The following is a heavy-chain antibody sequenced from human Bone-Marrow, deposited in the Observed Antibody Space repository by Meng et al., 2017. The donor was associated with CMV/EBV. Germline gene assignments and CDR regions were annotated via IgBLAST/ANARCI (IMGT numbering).Heavy chain of an antibody. Sequence: ASVKVSCKASGYTFTSYDINWVRQATGQGLEWMGWMNPNSGNTGYAQKFQGRVTMTRNTSISTAYMELSSLRSEGTAVYYCARSGAPWGIAVAGTYWFDPWGQGTLVTVSS. J-gene: IGHJ5*02. CDR3: ARSGAPWGIAVAGTYWFDP. CDR1: GYTFTSYD. V-gene: IGHV1-8*01. CDR2: MNPNSGNT. D-gene: IGHD6-19*01.